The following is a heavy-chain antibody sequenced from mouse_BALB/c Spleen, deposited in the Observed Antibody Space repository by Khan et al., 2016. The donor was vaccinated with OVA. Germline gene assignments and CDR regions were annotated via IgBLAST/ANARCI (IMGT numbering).Heavy chain of an antibody. Sequence: VELVESGAELAKPGASVKMSCKASGYTFINYWLLWVKQSPGQGLEWIGYINPSTGYTEYNQNFKDKATLTADKSSRTAYMQLSSLTSEDSAVFYCARRGLRWDFDYWGQGTTLTVSS. V-gene: IGHV1-7*01. CDR3: ARRGLRWDFDY. CDR1: GYTFINYW. J-gene: IGHJ2*01. D-gene: IGHD1-1*01. CDR2: INPSTGYT.